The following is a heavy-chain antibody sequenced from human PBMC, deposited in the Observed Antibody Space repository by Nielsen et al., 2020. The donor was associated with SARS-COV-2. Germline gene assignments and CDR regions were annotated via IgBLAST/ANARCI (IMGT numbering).Heavy chain of an antibody. CDR3: ARQGKRPDCSSTSCYEGDVDY. D-gene: IGHD2-2*01. V-gene: IGHV5-51*01. CDR2: IYPGDSDT. Sequence: GESLKISCKGSGYSFTSYWIGWVRQMPGKGLEWMGNIYPGDSDTRYSPSFQGQVTISADKSISTAYLQWSSLKASDTAMYYCARQGKRPDCSSTSCYEGDVDYWGQGTLVTVSS. CDR1: GYSFTSYW. J-gene: IGHJ4*02.